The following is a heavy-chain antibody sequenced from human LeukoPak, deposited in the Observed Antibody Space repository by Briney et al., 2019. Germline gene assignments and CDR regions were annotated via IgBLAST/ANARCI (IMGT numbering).Heavy chain of an antibody. Sequence: PSETLSLTCTVSDGSIRDSHHYWGWIRQPPGKGLEWIGSIYFTGTTYHNPSLRSRATISVDTSKNQFSLKLNSVTAADMAVYYCARVLITALRGPNRMDVWGQGITVTVSS. J-gene: IGHJ6*02. V-gene: IGHV4-39*01. CDR3: ARVLITALRGPNRMDV. CDR2: IYFTGTT. CDR1: DGSIRDSHHY. D-gene: IGHD3-10*01.